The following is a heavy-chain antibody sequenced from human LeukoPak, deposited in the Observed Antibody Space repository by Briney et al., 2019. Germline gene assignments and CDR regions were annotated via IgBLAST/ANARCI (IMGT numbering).Heavy chain of an antibody. D-gene: IGHD3-9*01. V-gene: IGHV3-74*01. CDR3: ARESLRYSDWGY. CDR2: INSDGSST. Sequence: GGSLTLSCAASGFTFSDYWMHWVRQAPGKGLVWVSRINSDGSSTSYADSVKGRFTISRDNAKNTLYLQMNSLRAEDTAVYYCARESLRYSDWGYWGQGTLVTVSS. CDR1: GFTFSDYW. J-gene: IGHJ4*02.